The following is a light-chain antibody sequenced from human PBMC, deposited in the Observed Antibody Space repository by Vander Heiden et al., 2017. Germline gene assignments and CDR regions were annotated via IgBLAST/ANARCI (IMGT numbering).Light chain of an antibody. J-gene: IGKJ3*01. CDR2: DAS. V-gene: IGKV1-33*01. Sequence: DIQMTPPPSSLSASVEDRIPITCPASHVSSKYLNCYQQKPGKAPKLLIYDASNLDTGVPSRFSGSGSGKDFTFTSSSLQPEDIAKYFCQQNGNFPFTFGHGTKVDIK. CDR3: QQNGNFPFT. CDR1: HVSSKY.